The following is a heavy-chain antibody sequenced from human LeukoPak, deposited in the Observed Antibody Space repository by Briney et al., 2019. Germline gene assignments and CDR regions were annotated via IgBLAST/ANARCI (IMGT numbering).Heavy chain of an antibody. Sequence: GGSXXXSCXXSGFTFSSDWMSWVRQAPGKGREXGXXXXQDGGEKYYVDSVKGGFTISRDNAKNSLYLQMNSLRAEDTAVYYCARYYCSSISCYHNWFDPWGQGTLVTVSS. CDR2: XXQDGGEK. D-gene: IGHD2-2*01. CDR3: ARYYCSSISCYHNWFDP. J-gene: IGHJ5*02. V-gene: IGHV3-7*01. CDR1: GFTFSSDW.